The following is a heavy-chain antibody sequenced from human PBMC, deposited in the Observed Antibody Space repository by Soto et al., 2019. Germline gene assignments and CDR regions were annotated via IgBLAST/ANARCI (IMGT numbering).Heavy chain of an antibody. D-gene: IGHD3-10*01. CDR3: ARPYGSGSAWFDP. CDR2: IYPDDSDT. V-gene: IGHV5-51*01. Sequence: GESLKISCKGSGFTFTSYWIGWVRQMPGKGLEWMGIIYPDDSDTRYSPSFQGQVTISADKSISTAYLQWSNLKASDTAMYYCARPYGSGSAWFDPWGQGTLVTVSS. J-gene: IGHJ5*02. CDR1: GFTFTSYW.